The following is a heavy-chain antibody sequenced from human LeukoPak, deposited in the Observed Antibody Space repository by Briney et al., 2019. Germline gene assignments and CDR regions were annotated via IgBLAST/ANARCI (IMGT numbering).Heavy chain of an antibody. D-gene: IGHD3-22*01. CDR2: IYYSGST. CDR3: ARERAYERGPHDAFDI. Sequence: SETLSLTCTVSGGSISSYYWSWIRQPPGKGLEWIGYIYYSGSTYYNPSLKSRVTISIDTSKNQFSLKLNSVTAADTAVYYCARERAYERGPHDAFDIWGQGTMVTVSS. J-gene: IGHJ3*02. V-gene: IGHV4-59*08. CDR1: GGSISSYY.